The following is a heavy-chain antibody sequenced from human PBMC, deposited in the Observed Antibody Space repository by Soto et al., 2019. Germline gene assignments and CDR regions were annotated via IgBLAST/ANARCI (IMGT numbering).Heavy chain of an antibody. CDR3: ARASGVDNSGFDLSY. V-gene: IGHV3-48*01. J-gene: IGHJ4*02. Sequence: VQLVESGGGLVQPGGSLRLSCAASGFTFETYNMNWVRQAPGKGLEWVSYIGSSSATIYYADSVRGRFTISRDNAKNSLYLQMKSLRAEDTAVYYCARASGVDNSGFDLSYWGQGTLVTVSS. D-gene: IGHD5-12*01. CDR2: IGSSSATI. CDR1: GFTFETYN.